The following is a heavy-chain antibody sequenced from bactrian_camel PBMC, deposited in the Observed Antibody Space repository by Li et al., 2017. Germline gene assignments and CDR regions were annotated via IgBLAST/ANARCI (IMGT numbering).Heavy chain of an antibody. J-gene: IGHJ6*01. D-gene: IGHD4*01. Sequence: QLVESGGGSVQSGGSLRLSCATSGVTFNHYCLGWFRQAPGKEREGVAQIYTAGTGTYYTDSVKGRFTISRDNAKNTVSLQMNSLKSEDTALYYCARYGDYVELPTSGFGSWGQGTQVTVS. CDR2: IYTAGTGT. V-gene: IGHV3S1*01. CDR3: ARYGDYVELPTSGFGS. CDR1: GVTFNHYC.